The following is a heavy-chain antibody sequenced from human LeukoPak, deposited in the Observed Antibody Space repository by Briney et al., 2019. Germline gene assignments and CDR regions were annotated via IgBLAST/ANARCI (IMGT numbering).Heavy chain of an antibody. Sequence: PSETLSLTCTVSGGSISSYYWSWIRQPPGKGLEWIGYIHYSGSTNYIPSLKSRVTMSLDTSKNQFSLKLSSVTAADTAVYYCARRGLGLYGVNWDSDLWGRGSLVTVSS. V-gene: IGHV4-59*08. CDR1: GGSISSYY. CDR3: ARRGLGLYGVNWDSDL. CDR2: IHYSGST. J-gene: IGHJ2*01. D-gene: IGHD2/OR15-2a*01.